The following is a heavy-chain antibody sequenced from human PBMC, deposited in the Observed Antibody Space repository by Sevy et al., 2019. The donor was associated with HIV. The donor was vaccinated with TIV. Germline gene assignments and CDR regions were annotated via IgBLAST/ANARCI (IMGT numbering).Heavy chain of an antibody. Sequence: GGFLRLSCAASGFSLSDYYMTWIRQAPGKGLQWISYISSSSDTIYYADSVKGRFTISRDNAKNSLYLQMNSLRAEDTAVYYCARDHVKDGDLGDYYYYAMDVWGQGTTVTVSS. J-gene: IGHJ6*02. CDR3: ARDHVKDGDLGDYYYYAMDV. V-gene: IGHV3-11*01. D-gene: IGHD4-17*01. CDR1: GFSLSDYY. CDR2: ISSSSDTI.